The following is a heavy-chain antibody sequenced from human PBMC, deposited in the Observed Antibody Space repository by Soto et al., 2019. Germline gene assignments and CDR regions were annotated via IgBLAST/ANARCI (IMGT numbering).Heavy chain of an antibody. CDR3: ASSSYSNSEYLDPLDF. V-gene: IGHV3-7*01. CDR1: GFTFSSYW. J-gene: IGHJ3*01. Sequence: PGGSLRLSCAASGFTFSSYWMSWVRQAPGKGLEWVANIKQDGSEKYYVDSVKGRFTISRDNAKNSLYLQMNSLRAEDTAVYYCASSSYSNSEYLDPLDFRARGTIVTGS. CDR2: IKQDGSEK. D-gene: IGHD6-13*01.